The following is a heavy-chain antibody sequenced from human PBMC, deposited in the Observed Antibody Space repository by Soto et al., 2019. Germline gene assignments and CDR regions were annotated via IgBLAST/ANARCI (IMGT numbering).Heavy chain of an antibody. CDR2: MNPNSGHA. D-gene: IGHD6-6*01. J-gene: IGHJ6*03. V-gene: IGHV1-8*01. CDR3: ARRLSSSTYYYYLDV. CDR1: GYTFSSYD. Sequence: QVQLVQSGAEVKKPGASVKVSCQASGYTFSSYDIIWVRQATGQGLEWMGWMNPNSGHAGFAQKFQGRVTLTRNTSISTAYMELSSLRSEDTAVYFCARRLSSSTYYYYLDVWGKGTTVTVSS.